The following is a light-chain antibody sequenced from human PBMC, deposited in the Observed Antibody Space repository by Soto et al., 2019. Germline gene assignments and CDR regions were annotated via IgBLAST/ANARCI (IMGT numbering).Light chain of an antibody. J-gene: IGKJ3*01. CDR2: AAS. Sequence: DIPMTQSPSSLSASVGERVTITCRASQSISSYLNWYQQKPGKAPKLLIYAASSLQSGVPSRFSGSGSGTDFTLTISSLQPEDFATYYCQQSYSTPFTFGPGTKVDIK. V-gene: IGKV1-39*01. CDR3: QQSYSTPFT. CDR1: QSISSY.